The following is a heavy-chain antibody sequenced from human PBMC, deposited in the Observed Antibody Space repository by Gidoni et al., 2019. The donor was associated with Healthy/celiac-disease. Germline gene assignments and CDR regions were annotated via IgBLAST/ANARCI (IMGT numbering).Heavy chain of an antibody. V-gene: IGHV3-48*02. J-gene: IGHJ5*02. D-gene: IGHD3-22*01. Sequence: EVQLVESGGGLVQPGGSLRLSCAASGFTFSSYSMNWVRQAPGKGLEWVSYISSSSSTIYYADSVKGRFTISRDNAKNSLYLQMNSLRDEDTAVYYCARDPPLRNYDSSGSHYGWFDPWGQGTLVTVSS. CDR3: ARDPPLRNYDSSGSHYGWFDP. CDR2: ISSSSSTI. CDR1: GFTFSSYS.